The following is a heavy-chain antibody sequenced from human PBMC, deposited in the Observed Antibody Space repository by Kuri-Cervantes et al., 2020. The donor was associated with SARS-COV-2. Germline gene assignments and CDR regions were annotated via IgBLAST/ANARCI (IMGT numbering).Heavy chain of an antibody. CDR2: ISSNGGST. V-gene: IGHV3-64*01. CDR3: ARVGCFRSTSCHFDY. D-gene: IGHD2-2*01. Sequence: GESLKISCAASGFTFSSYAMHWVRQAPGKGLEYVSAISSNGGSTYYANSVKGRFTISRDNSKNTLYLQMGSLRAEDTAVYYCARVGCFRSTSCHFDYWGHGTLVTVSS. J-gene: IGHJ4*01. CDR1: GFTFSSYA.